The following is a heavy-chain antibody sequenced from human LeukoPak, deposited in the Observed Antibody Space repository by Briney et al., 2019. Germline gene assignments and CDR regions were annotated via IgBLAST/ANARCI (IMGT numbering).Heavy chain of an antibody. D-gene: IGHD3-9*01. J-gene: IGHJ4*02. CDR1: VGSISSSSYY. CDR2: IYDSGST. V-gene: IGHV4-39*01. CDR3: ARHLRYFDWLMGGYYFDY. Sequence: SETLSLTCTVSVGSISSSSYYWGWIRPPPGKGLEWIGSIYDSGSTYYNPSLKSRVTISVDTSKNQFSLKLSSVTAADTAVYYCARHLRYFDWLMGGYYFDYWGQGTLVTVSS.